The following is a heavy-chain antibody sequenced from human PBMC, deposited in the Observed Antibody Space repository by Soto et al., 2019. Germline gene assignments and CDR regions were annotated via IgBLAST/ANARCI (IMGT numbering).Heavy chain of an antibody. CDR3: ARGDSTDCSNGVCSFFYNHDMDV. CDR1: GYSFTDYH. J-gene: IGHJ6*02. Sequence: ASVKVSCKASGYSFTDYHIHWVRQAPGQGLEWLGRINPKSGGTSTAQKFQGWVTMTTDTSISTASMELTRLTSDDAAIYYCARGDSTDCSNGVCSFFYNHDMDVWGQGTTVTVSS. V-gene: IGHV1-2*04. D-gene: IGHD2-8*01. CDR2: INPKSGGT.